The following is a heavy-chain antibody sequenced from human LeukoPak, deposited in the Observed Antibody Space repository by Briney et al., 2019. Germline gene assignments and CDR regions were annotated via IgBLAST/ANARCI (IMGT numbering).Heavy chain of an antibody. V-gene: IGHV4-61*02. CDR2: IYTSGST. D-gene: IGHD3-10*01. CDR3: ARPPGRPYYYGSGSYSTPRAFDY. Sequence: PSETLSLTCTVSGGSISSGSYYWSWIRQPAGKGLEWIGRIYTSGSTNYNPSLKSRVTISVDTSKNQFSLKLSSVTAADTAVYYCARPPGRPYYYGSGSYSTPRAFDYWGQGTLVTVSS. J-gene: IGHJ4*02. CDR1: GGSISSGSYY.